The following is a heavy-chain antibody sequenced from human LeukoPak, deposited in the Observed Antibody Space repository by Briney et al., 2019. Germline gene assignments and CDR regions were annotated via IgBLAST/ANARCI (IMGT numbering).Heavy chain of an antibody. CDR3: ASATSGYSYDY. V-gene: IGHV4-34*01. J-gene: IGHJ4*02. Sequence: SETLSLTCAVYGGSFSGYYWSWIRQPPGKGLEWIGEINHSGSTNYNPSLKSRVTISVDTSKNQFSPNLSSVTAADTAVYYCASATSGYSYDYWGQGTLVTVSS. CDR2: INHSGST. CDR1: GGSFSGYY. D-gene: IGHD5-18*01.